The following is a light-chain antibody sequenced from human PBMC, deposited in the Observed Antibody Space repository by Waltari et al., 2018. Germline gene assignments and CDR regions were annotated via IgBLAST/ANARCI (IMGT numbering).Light chain of an antibody. CDR3: QHRSSWPPEVS. CDR2: DTS. Sequence: EIVLTQSPATLSLSPGAGATLSCRASQSLSSSLAWYQQKPGQAPRLLIYDTSNRATGSPARFSGRGSGTDFTLTISSLEADDFALYYCQHRSSWPPEVSFGQGTRLEIK. CDR1: QSLSSS. V-gene: IGKV3-11*01. J-gene: IGKJ5*01.